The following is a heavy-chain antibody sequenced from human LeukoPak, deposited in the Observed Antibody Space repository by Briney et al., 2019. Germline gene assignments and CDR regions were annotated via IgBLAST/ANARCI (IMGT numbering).Heavy chain of an antibody. V-gene: IGHV5-51*01. CDR3: ARKYGSGSYPLDY. Sequence: GESLKISCKGSGYNFNTYWIGWVRQMPGKGLEWMGIVYPGDSDTGYSPSFQGQVTISADKSISTAYLQWSSLRASDTAMYYCARKYGSGSYPLDYWGQGTLVTVSS. J-gene: IGHJ4*02. CDR1: GYNFNTYW. D-gene: IGHD3-10*01. CDR2: VYPGDSDT.